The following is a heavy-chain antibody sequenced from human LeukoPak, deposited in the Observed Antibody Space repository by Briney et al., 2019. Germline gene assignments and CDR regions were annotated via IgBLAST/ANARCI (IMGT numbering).Heavy chain of an antibody. J-gene: IGHJ5*02. CDR3: ARDPTLPTPHSSGWNWFDP. CDR2: IIPILGIA. Sequence: GASVKVSCKASGGTFSSYAISWVRQAPGQGLEWMGRIIPILGIANYAQKFQGRVTITADKSTSTAYMELSSLRSEDTAVYYCARDPTLPTPHSSGWNWFDPWGQGTLVTVSS. V-gene: IGHV1-69*04. D-gene: IGHD3-22*01. CDR1: GGTFSSYA.